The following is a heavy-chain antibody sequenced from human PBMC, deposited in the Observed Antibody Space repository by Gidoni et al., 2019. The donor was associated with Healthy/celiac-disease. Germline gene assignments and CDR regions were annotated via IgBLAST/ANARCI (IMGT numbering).Heavy chain of an antibody. CDR1: GYTFTSYG. D-gene: IGHD3-3*01. V-gene: IGHV1-8*01. CDR3: ARGPRFLEWLLSGWAY. J-gene: IGHJ4*02. Sequence: QVQLVQSGAEVKKPGASVTVSCKASGYTFTSYGIKGVRQATGQGLEWMGWMNPNSGNTGYAQKFQGRVTMTRNTSISTAYMELSSLRSEDTAVYYCARGPRFLEWLLSGWAYWGQGTLVTVSS. CDR2: MNPNSGNT.